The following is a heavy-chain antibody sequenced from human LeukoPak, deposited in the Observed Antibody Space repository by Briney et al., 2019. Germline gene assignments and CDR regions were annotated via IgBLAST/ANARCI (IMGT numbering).Heavy chain of an antibody. CDR2: INHSGST. CDR3: ARVGSRDYVWGSYRRQGNIQK. D-gene: IGHD3-16*02. J-gene: IGHJ4*02. Sequence: SETLSLTCAVYGGSFSGYYWSWIRQPPGKGLEWIGEINHSGSTNYNPSLKSRVTTSVDTSKNQFSLKLSSVTAADTAVYYCARVGSRDYVWGSYRRQGNIQKWGQGTLVTVSS. CDR1: GGSFSGYY. V-gene: IGHV4-34*01.